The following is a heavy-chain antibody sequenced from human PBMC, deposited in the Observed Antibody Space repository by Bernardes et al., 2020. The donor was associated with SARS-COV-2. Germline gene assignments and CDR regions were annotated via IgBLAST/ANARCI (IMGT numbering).Heavy chain of an antibody. D-gene: IGHD2-21*01. CDR2: IKQDGSDK. CDR1: GFTFSTFW. J-gene: IGHJ4*02. V-gene: IGHV3-7*01. Sequence: GGSLRLSCAASGFTFSTFWMSWVRQAPGKGLEWVANIKQDGSDKYSVDSVKGRFTISRDNAKNSLYLQMNSLRAEDTAVYFCARDGDGYFDYWGQGTLVTVS. CDR3: ARDGDGYFDY.